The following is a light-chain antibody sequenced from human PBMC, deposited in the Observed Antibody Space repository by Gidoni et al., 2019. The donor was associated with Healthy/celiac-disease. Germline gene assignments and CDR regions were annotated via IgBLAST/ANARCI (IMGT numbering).Light chain of an antibody. CDR1: QGISRY. CDR2: AAS. Sequence: DIQLTQSPSFLSASVGDRVTITCRPSQGISRYLAWYQQKPGKSPKLLIYAASTLQSGVPSRFSGSGSGTEFTLTISRLQPEDFATYYCKQLNSYPFTFGPGTKVDIK. V-gene: IGKV1-9*01. J-gene: IGKJ3*01. CDR3: KQLNSYPFT.